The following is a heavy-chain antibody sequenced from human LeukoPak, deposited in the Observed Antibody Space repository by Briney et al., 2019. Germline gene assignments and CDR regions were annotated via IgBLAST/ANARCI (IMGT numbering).Heavy chain of an antibody. CDR3: ARGNYDFWSGYSRYYYMDV. Sequence: SETLSLTCTVSGGSISSYYWSWIRQPPGKGLEWIGYIYYSGSTNYNPSLKSRVTISVDTFKNQFSLKLSSVTAADTAVYYCARGNYDFWSGYSRYYYMDVWGKGTTVTVSS. V-gene: IGHV4-59*01. CDR2: IYYSGST. J-gene: IGHJ6*03. D-gene: IGHD3-3*01. CDR1: GGSISSYY.